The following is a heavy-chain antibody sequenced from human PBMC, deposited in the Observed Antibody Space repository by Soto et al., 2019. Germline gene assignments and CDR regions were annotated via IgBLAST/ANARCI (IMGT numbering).Heavy chain of an antibody. J-gene: IGHJ6*02. D-gene: IGHD2-21*02. CDR1: GFSFNTSG. Sequence: QVQLVESGGGVVQPGRALRLSCAASGFSFNTSGMHWGRQAPGKGLEWVAVIAFDGSQEFYGDSVRGRFTISRDNSKNTLFLQLKSLPPEDTAGDYCAPKVRVTNYLYYGMDVWGQGTTVTVSS. CDR2: IAFDGSQE. CDR3: APKVRVTNYLYYGMDV. V-gene: IGHV3-30*03.